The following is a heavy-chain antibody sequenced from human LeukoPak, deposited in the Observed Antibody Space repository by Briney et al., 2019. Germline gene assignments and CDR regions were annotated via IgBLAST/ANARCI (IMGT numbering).Heavy chain of an antibody. CDR3: AKDKGSVVVPAATNWFDP. J-gene: IGHJ5*02. CDR2: ISYDGSNK. V-gene: IGHV3-30*18. D-gene: IGHD2-2*01. Sequence: GRSLRLSCAASGFTFSSYGMYWVRQAPGKGLEWVAVISYDGSNKYYADSVKGRFTISRDNSKNTLYLQMNSLRAEDTAVYYCAKDKGSVVVPAATNWFDPWGQGTLVTVSS. CDR1: GFTFSSYG.